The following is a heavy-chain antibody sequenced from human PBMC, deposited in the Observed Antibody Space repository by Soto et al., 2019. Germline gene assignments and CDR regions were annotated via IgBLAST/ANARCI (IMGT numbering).Heavy chain of an antibody. J-gene: IGHJ6*02. Sequence: GESLKISCKGSGYSFTSYWISWVRQMPGKGLEWMGRIDPSYSYTNYSPSFQGHVTISAHKSISTASLQWSSLKASDTAMYYCASPRRGCSSTSCYPGYYGMDVWGQGTTVTVSS. CDR1: GYSFTSYW. CDR3: ASPRRGCSSTSCYPGYYGMDV. CDR2: IDPSYSYT. V-gene: IGHV5-10-1*01. D-gene: IGHD2-2*01.